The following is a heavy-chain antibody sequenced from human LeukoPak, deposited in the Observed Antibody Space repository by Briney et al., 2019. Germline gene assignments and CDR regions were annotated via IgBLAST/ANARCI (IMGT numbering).Heavy chain of an antibody. J-gene: IGHJ5*02. V-gene: IGHV4-30-2*01. Sequence: SQTLSLTCTVSGGSISSGGYYWSWIRQPPGKGLEWNGYIYHSGSTNYNPSLKGRVTISVDTSKNQFSLKLSSVTAADTAVYYCARGIAAAGPYNWFDPWGQGTLVTVSS. D-gene: IGHD6-13*01. CDR2: IYHSGST. CDR3: ARGIAAAGPYNWFDP. CDR1: GGSISSGGYY.